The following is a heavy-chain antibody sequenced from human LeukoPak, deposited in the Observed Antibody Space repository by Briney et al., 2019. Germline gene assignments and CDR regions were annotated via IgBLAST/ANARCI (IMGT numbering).Heavy chain of an antibody. D-gene: IGHD5-18*01. Sequence: ASVKVSFKASGYAFTSYYIHWVRQAPGQGLEWMGLINPSGGSTRYAQKFQGRVTMTRDTSTSTVYMELSSLRSEDTAVYYCARVSGYSYGRFFDYWGQGTLVTVSS. J-gene: IGHJ4*02. CDR2: INPSGGST. CDR1: GYAFTSYY. CDR3: ARVSGYSYGRFFDY. V-gene: IGHV1-46*01.